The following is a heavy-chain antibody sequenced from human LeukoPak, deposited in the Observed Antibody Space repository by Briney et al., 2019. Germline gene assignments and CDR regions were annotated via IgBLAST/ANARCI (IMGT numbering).Heavy chain of an antibody. CDR3: ARDRSDCSSTSCYPSYWYFDL. J-gene: IGHJ2*01. V-gene: IGHV4-4*07. CDR2: IYTSGST. CDR1: GGSISSYY. Sequence: PSETLSLTCTVSGGSISSYYWSWIRQPARKGLEWIGRIYTSGSTNYNPSLKSRVTMSVDTSKNQFSLKLSSVTAADTAVYYCARDRSDCSSTSCYPSYWYFDLWGRGTLVTVSS. D-gene: IGHD2-2*01.